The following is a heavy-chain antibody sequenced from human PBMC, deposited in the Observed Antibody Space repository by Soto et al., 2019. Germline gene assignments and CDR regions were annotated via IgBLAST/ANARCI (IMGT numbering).Heavy chain of an antibody. V-gene: IGHV5-51*01. J-gene: IGHJ4*02. Sequence: PGESLKISCKGSGYSFGTYSIGWVRQMPGKGLEWLGNIFSSDSYARYSPSFQGQVTISVDRSISTAYLQWSSLKASDTAMYYCTTWRSSSWFDYWGQGTQVTVSS. CDR2: IFSSDSYA. CDR1: GYSFGTYS. D-gene: IGHD6-13*01. CDR3: TTWRSSSWFDY.